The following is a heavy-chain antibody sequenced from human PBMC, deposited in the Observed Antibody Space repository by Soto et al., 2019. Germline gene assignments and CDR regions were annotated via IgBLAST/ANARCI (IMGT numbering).Heavy chain of an antibody. CDR2: INPNGGDT. J-gene: IGHJ4*02. V-gene: IGHV1-2*04. CDR1: GYIFTGYY. Sequence: ASVKVSCKASGYIFTGYYMHWVRQAPGQGLEWMGCINPNGGDTNYTQKFQGWVTMTRDTSIGTAYMELSSLRSDDTAVYYCATSQISIAVGGKTEYYFDYWGQGTLVTSPQ. D-gene: IGHD6-19*01. CDR3: ATSQISIAVGGKTEYYFDY.